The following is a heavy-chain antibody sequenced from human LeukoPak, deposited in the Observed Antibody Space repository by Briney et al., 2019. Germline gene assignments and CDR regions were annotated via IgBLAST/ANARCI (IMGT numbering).Heavy chain of an antibody. CDR2: MNSDGTIT. D-gene: IGHD7-27*01. V-gene: IGHV3-74*01. CDR1: GFTFSSSW. CDR3: VRAMMGIDDY. Sequence: GGSLRLSCAASGFTFSSSWMHWVRQVPGKGLVWVSRMNSDGTITTYAGSVKGRFTISRDNARNTLYLQMNSMRAEDLGVYYCVRAMMGIDDYWGQGTLVTVAS. J-gene: IGHJ4*02.